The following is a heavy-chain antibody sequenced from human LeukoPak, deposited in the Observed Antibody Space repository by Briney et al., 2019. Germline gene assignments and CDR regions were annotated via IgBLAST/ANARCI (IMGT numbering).Heavy chain of an antibody. CDR2: INHSGST. CDR1: GGSFSGYY. CDR3: ARGGGIAAAGTESDP. J-gene: IGHJ5*02. Sequence: SETLSLTCADYGGSFSGYYWSWIRQPPGKGLEWIGEINHSGSTNYNPSLKSRVNISVDKSKKQFSLKLSSVTAADTAVYYCARGGGIAAAGTESDPWGQGTLVTVSS. D-gene: IGHD6-13*01. V-gene: IGHV4-34*01.